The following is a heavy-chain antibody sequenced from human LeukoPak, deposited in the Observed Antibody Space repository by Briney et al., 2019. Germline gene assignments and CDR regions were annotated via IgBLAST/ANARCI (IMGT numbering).Heavy chain of an antibody. V-gene: IGHV1-46*01. CDR1: GYTFTSYY. J-gene: IGHJ5*02. CDR2: INPSGGST. D-gene: IGHD3-3*01. CDR3: AREARRTRITIFGVVNNWFDP. Sequence: ASVKVSCKASGYTFTSYYTHWVRQAPGQGLEWMGIINPSGGSTSYAQKFQGRVTMTRDTSTSTVYMELSSLRSEDTAVYYCAREARRTRITIFGVVNNWFDPWGQGTLVTVSS.